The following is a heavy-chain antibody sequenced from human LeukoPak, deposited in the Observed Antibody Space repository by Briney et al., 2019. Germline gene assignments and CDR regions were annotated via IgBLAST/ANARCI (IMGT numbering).Heavy chain of an antibody. CDR3: ATYSYGDYANY. CDR2: IYYSGST. Sequence: SSETLSLTCTVSGGSISSSSYYWGWIRQPPGKGLEWIGSIYYSGSTYYNPSLKSRVTIPVDTSKNQFSLRLSSVTAADTAVYYCATYSYGDYANYWGQGTLVTVSS. J-gene: IGHJ4*02. V-gene: IGHV4-39*07. CDR1: GGSISSSSYY. D-gene: IGHD4-17*01.